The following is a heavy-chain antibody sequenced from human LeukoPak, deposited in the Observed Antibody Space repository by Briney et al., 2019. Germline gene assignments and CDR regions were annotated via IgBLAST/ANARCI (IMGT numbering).Heavy chain of an antibody. V-gene: IGHV4-39*01. CDR3: ARRGYSYGFLDS. D-gene: IGHD5-18*01. CDR1: GGSISSSNYY. J-gene: IGHJ4*02. CDR2: IFYSGTT. Sequence: SETLSLTCTVSGGSISSSNYYWDWIRQPPGKGLEWIGTIFYSGTTYYNPPLKSRVTISVDTSKNQFSLKLSSVTATDTAVYYCARRGYSYGFLDSWGQGTLVTVSS.